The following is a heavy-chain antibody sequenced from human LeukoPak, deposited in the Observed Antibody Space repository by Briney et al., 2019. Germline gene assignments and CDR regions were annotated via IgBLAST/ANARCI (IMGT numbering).Heavy chain of an antibody. V-gene: IGHV3-23*01. Sequence: GGSLRLSCAASGFTFSSYAMSWVRQAPGKGLEWVSAISGSGGSTYYADSVKGRFTISRDNSKNTLYPQMNSLRAEDTAVYYCAKDRGQDYYDSSGYFDYWGQGTLVTVSS. J-gene: IGHJ4*02. CDR1: GFTFSSYA. CDR3: AKDRGQDYYDSSGYFDY. D-gene: IGHD3-22*01. CDR2: ISGSGGST.